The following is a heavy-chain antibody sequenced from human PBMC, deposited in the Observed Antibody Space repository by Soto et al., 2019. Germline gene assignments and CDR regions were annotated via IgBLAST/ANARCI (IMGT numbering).Heavy chain of an antibody. Sequence: QVQLQESGPGLVKPSQTLSLTCTVSGGSISSGGYYWSWIRQHPGKGLEWIGYIYYSGSTYYNPSLKSRVTLAVDTSKNQFSLKLSSVTAADTAVYYCAREGGIVGATAADYWGQGTLVTVSS. J-gene: IGHJ4*02. D-gene: IGHD1-26*01. V-gene: IGHV4-31*03. CDR2: IYYSGST. CDR1: GGSISSGGYY. CDR3: AREGGIVGATAADY.